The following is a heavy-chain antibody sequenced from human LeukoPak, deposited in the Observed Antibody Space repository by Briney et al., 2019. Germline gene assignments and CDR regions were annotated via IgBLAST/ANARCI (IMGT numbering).Heavy chain of an antibody. Sequence: PSETLSLTCAVYGGSFSGYYWSWIRQPPGKGLEWIGEINHSGSTNYNPSLKSRVTISVDTSKNQFSLKLSSVTAADTAVYYCAVGATSYYGMDVWGQGTTVTVSS. V-gene: IGHV4-34*01. CDR3: AVGATSYYGMDV. J-gene: IGHJ6*02. CDR2: INHSGST. D-gene: IGHD1-26*01. CDR1: GGSFSGYY.